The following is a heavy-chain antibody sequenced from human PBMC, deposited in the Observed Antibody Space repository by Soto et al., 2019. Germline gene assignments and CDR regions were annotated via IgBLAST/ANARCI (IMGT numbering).Heavy chain of an antibody. CDR3: AGNIVATISSFDY. D-gene: IGHD5-12*01. J-gene: IGHJ4*02. CDR2: INHSGST. V-gene: IGHV4-34*01. CDR1: GESFSGYY. Sequence: QVQLQQWGAGLLKPSETLSLTCAVYGESFSGYYWSWIRQPPGKGLEGIGEINHSGSTNYNPSLKSRVTMSGDTSKNQFSLKLSSVTAADTAVYYCAGNIVATISSFDYWGQGTLVTVSS.